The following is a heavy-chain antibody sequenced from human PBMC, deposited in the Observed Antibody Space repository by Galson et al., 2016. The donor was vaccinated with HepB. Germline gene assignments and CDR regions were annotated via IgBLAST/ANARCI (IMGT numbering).Heavy chain of an antibody. CDR1: GYTFAHNY. CDR3: ATLRFLEWSSGGPDY. J-gene: IGHJ4*02. Sequence: SVKVSCKASGYTFAHNYMHWVRQAPGQGLEWVGRINPITGGTYYAQKFQDRVAMTRDTSIDTAYMELNRLGSDDTAVYYCATLRFLEWSSGGPDYWGQGTLVTVSS. CDR2: INPITGGT. V-gene: IGHV1-2*06. D-gene: IGHD3-3*01.